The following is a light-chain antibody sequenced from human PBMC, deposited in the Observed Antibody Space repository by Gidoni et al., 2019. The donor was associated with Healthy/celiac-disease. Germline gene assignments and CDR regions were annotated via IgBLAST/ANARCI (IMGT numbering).Light chain of an antibody. Sequence: DIQMTQSPSTLSASVGDRVTITCRASQSNSSWLAWYQQKPGKAPKHLIYKASSLESGVPSRFSGSGSGTEFTLTISSLQPDDFATYYCQQYNSYSRAFGQGTKVEIK. CDR2: KAS. CDR3: QQYNSYSRA. CDR1: QSNSSW. J-gene: IGKJ1*01. V-gene: IGKV1-5*03.